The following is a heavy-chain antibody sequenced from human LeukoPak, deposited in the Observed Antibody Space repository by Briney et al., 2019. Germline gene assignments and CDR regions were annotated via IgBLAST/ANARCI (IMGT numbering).Heavy chain of an antibody. V-gene: IGHV4-59*01. Sequence: SETLSLTCTVSGGSISSYYWSWIRQPPGKGLEWIGYIYYSGSTNYNPSLQSRVTISVDMSKDQFSLKLSSVTAADTAVYYCARDCLWYSSSWYGLGFDPWGQGTLVTVSS. CDR3: ARDCLWYSSSWYGLGFDP. J-gene: IGHJ5*02. CDR2: IYYSGST. D-gene: IGHD6-13*01. CDR1: GGSISSYY.